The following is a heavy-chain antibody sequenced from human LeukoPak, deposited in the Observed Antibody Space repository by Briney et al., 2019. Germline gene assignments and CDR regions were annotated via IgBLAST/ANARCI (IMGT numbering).Heavy chain of an antibody. V-gene: IGHV4-34*01. CDR2: INHSGST. J-gene: IGHJ6*02. Sequence: SETLSLTCGVYGGSFSGYYWSWIRQAPGKGLEWIGEINHSGSTNYNPSLKSRVTISVDTSKNQFSLQLNSVTPEDTAVYYCARRFKEVTPSDIRYYGMDVWGQGTTVTVSS. CDR3: ARRFKEVTPSDIRYYGMDV. D-gene: IGHD2-15*01. CDR1: GGSFSGYY.